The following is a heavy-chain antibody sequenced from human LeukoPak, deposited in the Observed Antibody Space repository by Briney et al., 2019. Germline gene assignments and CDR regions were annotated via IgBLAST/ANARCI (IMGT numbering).Heavy chain of an antibody. D-gene: IGHD5-12*01. Sequence: SETLSLTCAVYGGSFSGYYWSWIRQPPGKGLEWIGEINHSGSTNYNPSLKSRVTISVDTSKNQFSLKLSSVTAADTAVYYCARTNSGYDGGFDYWGQGTLVTVSS. CDR2: INHSGST. V-gene: IGHV4-34*01. CDR1: GGSFSGYY. J-gene: IGHJ4*02. CDR3: ARTNSGYDGGFDY.